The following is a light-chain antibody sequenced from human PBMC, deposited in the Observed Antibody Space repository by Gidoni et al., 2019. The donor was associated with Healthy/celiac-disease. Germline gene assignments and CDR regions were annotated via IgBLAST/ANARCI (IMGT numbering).Light chain of an antibody. CDR2: GAS. V-gene: IGKV3-20*01. CDR1: QRVSSSY. Sequence: DTVLTQSPGSLSLSPGERATLSCRASQRVSSSYLAWYQQKPGQAPKLLIYGASSRATGIPDRFSGSGSGTDFTLTISRLEPEDFAVYYCQQCDSSPPTFGQGTKVEIK. CDR3: QQCDSSPPT. J-gene: IGKJ1*01.